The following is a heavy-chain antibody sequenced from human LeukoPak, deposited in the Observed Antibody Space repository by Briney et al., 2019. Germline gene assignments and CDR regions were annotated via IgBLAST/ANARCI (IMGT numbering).Heavy chain of an antibody. CDR3: ARGFRYCSSTSCSYFDY. D-gene: IGHD2-2*01. CDR2: ISYDGSNK. J-gene: IGHJ4*02. V-gene: IGHV3-30-3*01. CDR1: GFTFSSYA. Sequence: GGSLRLSCAASGFTFSSYAMHWVRQAPGKGLEWVAVISYDGSNKYYADSVKGRFTISRDNSKNTLYLQMNSLRAEDTAVYYCARGFRYCSSTSCSYFDYWGQGTLVTVSS.